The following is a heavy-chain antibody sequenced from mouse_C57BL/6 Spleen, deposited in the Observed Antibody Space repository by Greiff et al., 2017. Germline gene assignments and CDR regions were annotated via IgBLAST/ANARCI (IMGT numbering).Heavy chain of an antibody. D-gene: IGHD2-5*01. Sequence: EVKLQQSGPELVKPGASVKMSCKASGYTFTDYNMHWVKQSHGKSLEWIGYINPNNGGTSYNQKFKGKATLTVNKSSSTAYMELRSQTSEDSAVYFCARYGYSNYVDYFDYWGQGTTLTVSS. CDR3: ARYGYSNYVDYFDY. V-gene: IGHV1-22*01. J-gene: IGHJ2*01. CDR2: INPNNGGT. CDR1: GYTFTDYN.